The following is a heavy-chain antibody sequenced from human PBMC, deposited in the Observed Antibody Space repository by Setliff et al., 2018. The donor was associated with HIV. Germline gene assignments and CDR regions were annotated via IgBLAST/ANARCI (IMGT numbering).Heavy chain of an antibody. CDR3: ARDNLYYNLYDGSPVYGMDV. CDR2: IDEHGTIT. Sequence: PGGSLRLSCVASGFTYNNYWMHWVRQAPGKGLVWVSRIDEHGTITNYADSVKGRFTISRDNAKNTLYLQMNGLRVEDTGVYYCARDNLYYNLYDGSPVYGMDVWGQGTTVTVSS. D-gene: IGHD3-3*01. V-gene: IGHV3-74*01. J-gene: IGHJ6*02. CDR1: GFTYNNYW.